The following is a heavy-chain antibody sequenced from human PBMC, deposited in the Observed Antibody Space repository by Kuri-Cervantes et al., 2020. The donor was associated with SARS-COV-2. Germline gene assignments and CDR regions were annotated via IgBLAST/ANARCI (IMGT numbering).Heavy chain of an antibody. CDR2: ISSSGSTI. V-gene: IGHV3-48*03. Sequence: GESLKISCAASGFTFSSYEMNWVRQAPGKGLEWVSYISSSGSTIYYADSVKGRFTISRDNAKNSLYLQMNSLRAEDTAVYYCASSVTIFGVVSYYFDYWGQGTLVTVSS. CDR1: GFTFSSYE. J-gene: IGHJ4*02. D-gene: IGHD3-3*01. CDR3: ASSVTIFGVVSYYFDY.